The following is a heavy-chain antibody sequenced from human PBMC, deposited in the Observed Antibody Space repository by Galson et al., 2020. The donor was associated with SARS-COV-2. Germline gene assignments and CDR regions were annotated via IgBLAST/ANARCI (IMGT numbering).Heavy chain of an antibody. CDR3: ARVPDYSYDSSGSGDY. CDR1: GGSIDSGDYY. CDR2: IYYSGST. J-gene: IGHJ4*02. D-gene: IGHD3-22*01. V-gene: IGHV4-30-4*01. Sequence: SETLSLTCTVSGGSIDSGDYYWSWIRQPPGKGLEWIGYIYYSGSTSYNPSLKSRVTISVDTSKNQFSLKLSSVTAADTAVYYCARVPDYSYDSSGSGDYWGQGTLVTVSS.